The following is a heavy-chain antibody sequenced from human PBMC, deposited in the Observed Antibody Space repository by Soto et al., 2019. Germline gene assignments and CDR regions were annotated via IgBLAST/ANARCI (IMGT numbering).Heavy chain of an antibody. D-gene: IGHD3-10*01. V-gene: IGHV4-39*01. J-gene: IGHJ6*02. CDR2: IYYSGST. CDR1: GGSISSSSYY. Sequence: SETLSLTCTVSGGSISSSSYYWGWIHQPPGKGLEWIGSIYYSGSTYYNPSLKSRVTISVDTSKNQFSLKLSSVTAADTAVYYCARQGAYYGSWGMDVWGQGTTVTVSS. CDR3: ARQGAYYGSWGMDV.